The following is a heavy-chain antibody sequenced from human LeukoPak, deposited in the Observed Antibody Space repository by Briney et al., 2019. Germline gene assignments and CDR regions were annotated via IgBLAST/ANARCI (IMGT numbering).Heavy chain of an antibody. Sequence: ASVTVSCKASVYTFTIYYMHWVRQAPGQGREWMGVINPSGGSASYAQNFQSRVTMTRDTSTNTVYMELSSLRSEDTAVYYCARDGGGNDYWGQGTLVTVSS. D-gene: IGHD4-23*01. CDR1: VYTFTIYY. J-gene: IGHJ4*02. CDR2: INPSGGSA. CDR3: ARDGGGNDY. V-gene: IGHV1-46*01.